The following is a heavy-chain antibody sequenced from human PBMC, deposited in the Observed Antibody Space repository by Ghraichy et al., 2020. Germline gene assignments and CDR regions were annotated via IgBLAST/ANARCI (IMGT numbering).Heavy chain of an antibody. CDR3: ARGYSRDCSSPVCYFAY. V-gene: IGHV1-2*02. J-gene: IGHJ4*02. CDR2: INPNTGGT. D-gene: IGHD2-21*02. CDR1: GYTFTGDY. Sequence: ASVKVSCKASGYTFTGDYIYWIRQAPGQGLEWMGWINPNTGGTNSQQRFQGRVTLTTDTSVSTAYMELTTLTFHDTAVYYCARGYSRDCSSPVCYFAYWGQGTMVTVSS.